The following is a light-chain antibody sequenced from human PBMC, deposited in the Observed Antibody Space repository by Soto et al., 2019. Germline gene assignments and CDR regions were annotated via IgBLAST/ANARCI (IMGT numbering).Light chain of an antibody. V-gene: IGKV3-11*01. CDR1: QSVSSY. Sequence: EIVLTQSPATLSLSPGERATLSCRASQSVSSYLAWYQQKPGQAPRLLIYDASNRATGIPARFSGSGSGTDFTLTISRLEPEDFAVYYCQQRSNWPPRFTFGPGTKVYIK. CDR2: DAS. J-gene: IGKJ3*01. CDR3: QQRSNWPPRFT.